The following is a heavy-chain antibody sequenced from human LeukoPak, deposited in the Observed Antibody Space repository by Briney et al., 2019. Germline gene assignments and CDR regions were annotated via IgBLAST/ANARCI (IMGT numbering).Heavy chain of an antibody. J-gene: IGHJ4*02. D-gene: IGHD3-10*01. CDR1: GFTFSSYS. CDR3: AKAWAYYYGSGSPSYFDY. V-gene: IGHV3-21*04. Sequence: GGSLRLSCAASGFTFSSYSMNWVRQAPGKGLEWVSSISSSSSYIYYADSVKGRFTISRDNAKNSLYLQMNSLRAEDTAVYYCAKAWAYYYGSGSPSYFDYWGQGTLVTVSS. CDR2: ISSSSSYI.